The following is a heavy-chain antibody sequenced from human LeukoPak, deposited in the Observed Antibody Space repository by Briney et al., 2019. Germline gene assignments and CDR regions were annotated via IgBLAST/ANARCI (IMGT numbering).Heavy chain of an antibody. D-gene: IGHD5-24*01. Sequence: RGSLRLSCAASGFTFSSYAMHWVRQAPGKGLEWVAVISYDGSNKYYADSVKGRFTISRDNSKNTLYLQMNSLRAEDTAVYYCARTDVEMATIYYFDYWGQGTLVTVSS. V-gene: IGHV3-30*04. CDR2: ISYDGSNK. J-gene: IGHJ4*02. CDR1: GFTFSSYA. CDR3: ARTDVEMATIYYFDY.